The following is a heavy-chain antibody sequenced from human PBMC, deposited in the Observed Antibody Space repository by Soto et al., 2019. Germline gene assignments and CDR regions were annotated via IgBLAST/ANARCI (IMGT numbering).Heavy chain of an antibody. CDR3: ARDPPPPDY. CDR2: ISAYNGNT. V-gene: IGHV1-18*01. Sequence: QVQLVQSGAEVKKPGASVKVSCKASGYTFASYAISWMRQAPGQGLEWMGWISAYNGNTNYAQKLQGRVTMTTDTATSTADMELRSLRSDDTAVYYCARDPPPPDYWGQGTLVTVSS. CDR1: GYTFASYA. J-gene: IGHJ4*02.